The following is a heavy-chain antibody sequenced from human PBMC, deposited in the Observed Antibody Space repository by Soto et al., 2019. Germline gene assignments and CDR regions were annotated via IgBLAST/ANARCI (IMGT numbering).Heavy chain of an antibody. Sequence: SETLSLTCAVYGGSFSGYYWSCIRQPPGKGLEWIVEINHSGSTNYNPSLKSRVTISVDTYKKQFSLKLSSVTAADTAMYYCARGGSSRWQYNWLDPWGQGTLVT. CDR1: GGSFSGYY. J-gene: IGHJ5*02. CDR3: ARGGSSRWQYNWLDP. D-gene: IGHD6-13*01. V-gene: IGHV4-34*01. CDR2: INHSGST.